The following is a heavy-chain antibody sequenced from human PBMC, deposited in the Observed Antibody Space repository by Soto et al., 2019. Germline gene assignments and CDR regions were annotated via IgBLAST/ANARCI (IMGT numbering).Heavy chain of an antibody. V-gene: IGHV3-11*01. D-gene: IGHD1-1*01. CDR2: ISSGSTNI. J-gene: IGHJ4*02. CDR1: GSTFSDFY. Sequence: PGGSLRFSCAASGSTFSDFYMSWIRQAPGKGLEWISYISSGSTNIFYADSVKGRFTVSRDNAKNSVYLQMDSLRAEDTAVYYCARDQNAAGSDYWGQGTLVTVSS. CDR3: ARDQNAAGSDY.